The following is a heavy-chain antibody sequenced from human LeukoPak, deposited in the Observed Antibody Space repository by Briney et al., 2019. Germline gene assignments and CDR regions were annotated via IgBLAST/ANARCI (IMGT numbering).Heavy chain of an antibody. CDR3: ARERVVRRVIARDDAFDI. CDR2: IYYSGST. D-gene: IGHD3-10*01. V-gene: IGHV4-39*07. CDR1: GGSISSSSYY. Sequence: SETLSLTCTVSGGSISSSSYYWGWIRQPPGKGLEWIGSIYYSGSTYYNPSLKSRVTISVDTSKNQFSLKLSSVTAADTAVYYCARERVVRRVIARDDAFDIWGQGTMVTVSS. J-gene: IGHJ3*02.